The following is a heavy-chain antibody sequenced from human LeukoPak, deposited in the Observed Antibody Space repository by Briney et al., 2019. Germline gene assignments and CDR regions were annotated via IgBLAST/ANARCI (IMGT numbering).Heavy chain of an antibody. J-gene: IGHJ4*02. V-gene: IGHV3-53*01. Sequence: GGSLRLSCVASGFTVSYNYMSWVRQAPGKGLEWVAVIYSGGSTYYADSVKGRFTISRDNSKNTLYLQMNSLRAEDTAVYYCARGGSISMIRGVATADYWGQGTLVTVSS. CDR3: ARGGSISMIRGVATADY. D-gene: IGHD3-10*01. CDR2: IYSGGST. CDR1: GFTVSYNY.